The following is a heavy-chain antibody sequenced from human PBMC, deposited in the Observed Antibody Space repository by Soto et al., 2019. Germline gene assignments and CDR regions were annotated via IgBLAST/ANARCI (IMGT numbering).Heavy chain of an antibody. CDR3: ARGGLYDSSGYYLPIDY. Sequence: SVKVSCKASGGTLSSYAISWVRQAPGQGLEWMGGIIPIFGTANYAQKFQGRVTITADESTSTAYMELSSLRSEDTAVYYCARGGLYDSSGYYLPIDYWGQGTLVTVSS. J-gene: IGHJ4*02. D-gene: IGHD3-22*01. CDR2: IIPIFGTA. CDR1: GGTLSSYA. V-gene: IGHV1-69*13.